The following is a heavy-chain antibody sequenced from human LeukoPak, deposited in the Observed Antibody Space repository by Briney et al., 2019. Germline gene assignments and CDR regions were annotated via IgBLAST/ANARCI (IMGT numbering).Heavy chain of an antibody. J-gene: IGHJ4*02. CDR3: ARRGYCSGGSCYSFDS. Sequence: PSETLSLTCTVSGGSISDYYWSWIRQPPGKGLEYIGHIYYSGSTNYNPSLKSRVTILVDTSKNQFSLRLSSVTAADTAIYYCARRGYCSGGSCYSFDSWAQGTLVTVSS. CDR1: GGSISDYY. D-gene: IGHD2-15*01. CDR2: IYYSGST. V-gene: IGHV4-59*08.